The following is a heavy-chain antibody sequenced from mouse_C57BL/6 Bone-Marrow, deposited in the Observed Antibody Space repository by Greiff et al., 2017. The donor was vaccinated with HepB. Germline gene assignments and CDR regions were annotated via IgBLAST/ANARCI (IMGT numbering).Heavy chain of an antibody. Sequence: EVQLQESGTVLARPGASVKMSCKTSGYTFTSYWMHWVKQRPGQGLEWIGAIYPGNSDTSYNQKFKGKAKLTAVTSASTAYMELSSLTNEDSAVYYCARSVHYYGSSSGYFDVWGTGTTVTVSS. D-gene: IGHD1-1*01. CDR2: IYPGNSDT. CDR1: GYTFTSYW. J-gene: IGHJ1*03. V-gene: IGHV1-5*01. CDR3: ARSVHYYGSSSGYFDV.